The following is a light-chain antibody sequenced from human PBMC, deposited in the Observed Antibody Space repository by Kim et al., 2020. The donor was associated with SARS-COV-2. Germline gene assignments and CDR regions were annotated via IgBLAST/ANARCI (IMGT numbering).Light chain of an antibody. CDR1: QTIAKY. V-gene: IGKV1-39*01. J-gene: IGKJ5*01. CDR2: DAT. Sequence: DIEMTQSPSSLSAWVGDRVTISCRASQTIAKYVNWYQQRPGKAPKILLFDATTLHVGVPSRFSGSASGTDFTLTISGVQVEDFATYFRQQSYTTPITFGQGTRLEIK. CDR3: QQSYTTPIT.